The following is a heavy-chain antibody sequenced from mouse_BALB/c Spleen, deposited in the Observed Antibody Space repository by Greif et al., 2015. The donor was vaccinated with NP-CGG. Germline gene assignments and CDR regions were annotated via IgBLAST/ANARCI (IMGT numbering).Heavy chain of an antibody. V-gene: IGHV1-7*01. CDR2: INPSTGYT. CDR3: ARRGDGYPYAMDY. D-gene: IGHD2-3*01. Sequence: QVQLKQSGAELAKPGASVKMSCKASGYTFTSYWMHWVKQRPGQGLEWIGYINPSTGYTEYNQKFKDKATLTADKSSSTAYMQLSSLTSEDSAVYYCARRGDGYPYAMDYWGQGTSVTVSS. CDR1: GYTFTSYW. J-gene: IGHJ4*01.